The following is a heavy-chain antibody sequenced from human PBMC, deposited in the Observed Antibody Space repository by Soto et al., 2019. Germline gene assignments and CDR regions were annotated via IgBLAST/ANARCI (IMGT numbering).Heavy chain of an antibody. Sequence: SETLSLTCSVSCGSVSSYYWSWIRQPPGKGLEWIGYIYYSGSTNYNPSLKSRVTISVDTSKNQFSLKLSSVTAADTAVYYCARVRYYDSSGYYPFDYWGQGTLVTVS. CDR1: CGSVSSYY. CDR2: IYYSGST. V-gene: IGHV4-59*02. D-gene: IGHD3-22*01. CDR3: ARVRYYDSSGYYPFDY. J-gene: IGHJ4*02.